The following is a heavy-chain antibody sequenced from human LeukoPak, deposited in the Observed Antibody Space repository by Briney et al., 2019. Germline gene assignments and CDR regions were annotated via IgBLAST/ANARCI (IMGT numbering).Heavy chain of an antibody. D-gene: IGHD6-19*01. CDR2: ISCYNGDT. J-gene: IGHJ4*02. Sequence: ASVKVSCKASGYTFTSHGISWVRQAPGQGLEWMGWISCYNGDTKYTQNLQGRVTMTTDTSTSTAYMELRSLRSDDTAVYYCARDPTSTSGWYVYFDYWGQGTLVTVSS. CDR3: ARDPTSTSGWYVYFDY. V-gene: IGHV1-18*01. CDR1: GYTFTSHG.